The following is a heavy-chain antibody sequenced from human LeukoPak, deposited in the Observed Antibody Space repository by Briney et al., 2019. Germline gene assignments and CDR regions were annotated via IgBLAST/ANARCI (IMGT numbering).Heavy chain of an antibody. CDR3: ARESLARRGFDY. V-gene: IGHV3-30*01. Sequence: GGSLRLSCAASGFTFSSYAMHWVRQAPGKGLEWVAVISYDGSNKYYADSVKGRFTISRDNSKNTLYQQMNSLRAEDTAVYYCARESLARRGFDYWGQGTLVTVSS. CDR2: ISYDGSNK. D-gene: IGHD3-16*01. J-gene: IGHJ4*02. CDR1: GFTFSSYA.